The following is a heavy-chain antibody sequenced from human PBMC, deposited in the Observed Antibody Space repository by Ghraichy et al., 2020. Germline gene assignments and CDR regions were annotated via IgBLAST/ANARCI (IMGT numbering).Heavy chain of an antibody. Sequence: SETLSLTCTVSGGSISSYYWSWIRQPPGKGLEWIGYIYYSGSTNYNPSLKSRVTISVDTSKNQFSLKLSSVTAADTAVYYCARGGQQLANYYYYYGMDVWGQGTTVTVSS. CDR3: ARGGQQLANYYYYYGMDV. D-gene: IGHD6-13*01. V-gene: IGHV4-59*01. CDR1: GGSISSYY. CDR2: IYYSGST. J-gene: IGHJ6*02.